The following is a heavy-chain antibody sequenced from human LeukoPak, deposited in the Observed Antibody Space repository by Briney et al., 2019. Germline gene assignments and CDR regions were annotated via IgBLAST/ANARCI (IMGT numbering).Heavy chain of an antibody. CDR3: ARGVAVTTRLGYFDY. V-gene: IGHV1-46*01. CDR2: INPSGGST. D-gene: IGHD4-17*01. CDR1: GYTFTSYY. J-gene: IGHJ4*02. Sequence: ASVKVSCKASGYTFTSYYMHWVRQAPGPGLEWMGIINPSGGSTSYAQKFQGRVTMTRDTSTSTVYMELSSLRSEDTAVYYCARGVAVTTRLGYFDYWGQGTLVTVSS.